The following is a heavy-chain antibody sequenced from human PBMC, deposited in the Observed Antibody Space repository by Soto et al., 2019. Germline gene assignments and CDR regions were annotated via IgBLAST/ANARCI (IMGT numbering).Heavy chain of an antibody. CDR3: AIITMGGTGNLAFDI. Sequence: QVQLQESGPGLVKPSETLSLTCTVSGGSISSYYWSWIRQPPGKGLEWIGYIYYSGSTNYNPSLKSRVTISVDTSKNQFSLKLSSVTAADTAVYYCAIITMGGTGNLAFDIWGQGTMVTVSS. CDR1: GGSISSYY. J-gene: IGHJ3*02. D-gene: IGHD3-16*01. V-gene: IGHV4-59*01. CDR2: IYYSGST.